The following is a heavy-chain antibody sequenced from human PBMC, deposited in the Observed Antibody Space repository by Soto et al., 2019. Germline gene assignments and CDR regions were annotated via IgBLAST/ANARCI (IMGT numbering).Heavy chain of an antibody. CDR3: VMSTPPSFDY. CDR1: GFTFSNYA. J-gene: IGHJ4*02. CDR2: ISSNGGST. V-gene: IGHV3-64D*06. Sequence: PGGSLRLSCSASGFTFSNYAVHWVRQAPGKGLEYVSAISSNGGSTYYADSVKGRFTISRDNSKNTLYLQMSSLRAEDTAVYYCVMSTPPSFDYWGQGTLVTVSS.